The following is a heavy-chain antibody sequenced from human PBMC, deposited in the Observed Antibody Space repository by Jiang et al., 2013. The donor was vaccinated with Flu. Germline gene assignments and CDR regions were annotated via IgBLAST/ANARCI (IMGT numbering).Heavy chain of an antibody. V-gene: IGHV4-34*01. Sequence: PSLKSRVTISVDTSKNQFSLKLSSVTAADTAVYYCARGDYSSSGGGNYFDYWGQGTLVTVSS. J-gene: IGHJ4*02. D-gene: IGHD6-13*01. CDR3: ARGDYSSSGGGNYFDY.